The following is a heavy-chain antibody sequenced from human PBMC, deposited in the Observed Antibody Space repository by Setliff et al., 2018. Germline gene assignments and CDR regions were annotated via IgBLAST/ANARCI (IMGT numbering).Heavy chain of an antibody. J-gene: IGHJ6*01. CDR2: ISGYDGNT. V-gene: IGHV1-18*01. CDR3: ARERIYDGLNYDGMDV. D-gene: IGHD3-3*01. CDR1: GYAFSNYG. Sequence: GASVQVSCKTSGYAFSNYGVSWVRLAPGQGLEWMGWISGYDGNTKYAQNLHGRVTMTTDTSTTTAYMELRSLRSDDTAVYYCARERIYDGLNYDGMDVWGQGTTVTVSS.